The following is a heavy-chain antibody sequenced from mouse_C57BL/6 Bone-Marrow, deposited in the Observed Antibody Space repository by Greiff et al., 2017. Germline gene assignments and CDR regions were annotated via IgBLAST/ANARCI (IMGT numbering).Heavy chain of an antibody. CDR3: ARRIYYGNPWFAY. V-gene: IGHV5-6*02. J-gene: IGHJ3*01. CDR1: GFTFSSYG. Sequence: EVKLVESGGDLVKPGGSLKLSCAASGFTFSSYGMSWVRQTPDKRLEWVATISSGGSYTYYPDSVKGRFTISRDNAKNTLYLQMSSLKSEDTAMYYCARRIYYGNPWFAYGGQGTLVTVSA. D-gene: IGHD2-1*01. CDR2: ISSGGSYT.